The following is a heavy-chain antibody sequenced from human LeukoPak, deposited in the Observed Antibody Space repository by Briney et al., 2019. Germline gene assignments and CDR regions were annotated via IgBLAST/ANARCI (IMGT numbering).Heavy chain of an antibody. D-gene: IGHD5-12*01. Sequence: GGSPRLSCAASGFTFSDYYMSWIRQAPRKGLEWATFIGNSGTTAYYADSVKGRFTISRDNAKNTLYLQMNSLRGEDTAVYYCAGGYGGRKFDYWGQGTLVTVSS. J-gene: IGHJ4*02. CDR2: IGNSGTTA. V-gene: IGHV3-11*01. CDR1: GFTFSDYY. CDR3: AGGYGGRKFDY.